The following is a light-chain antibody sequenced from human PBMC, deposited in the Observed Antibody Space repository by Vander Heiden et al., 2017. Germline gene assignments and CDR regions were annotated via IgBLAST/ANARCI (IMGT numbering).Light chain of an antibody. CDR2: WAS. CDR1: QSVLSSSNNKNY. Sequence: DIVMTQSPDYLAVSLGERATINCKSSQSVLSSSNNKNYLAWYQQIPGQPPQLLINWASTRESGVPDRFSGSGSGSDFTLTISSLQAEDVAVYYCQQSSTAPLTFGGGTKVEIK. J-gene: IGKJ4*01. CDR3: QQSSTAPLT. V-gene: IGKV4-1*01.